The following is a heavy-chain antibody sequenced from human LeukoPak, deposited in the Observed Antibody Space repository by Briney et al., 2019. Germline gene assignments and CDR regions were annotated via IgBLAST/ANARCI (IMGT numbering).Heavy chain of an antibody. CDR3: IVAGRDFDY. J-gene: IGHJ4*02. D-gene: IGHD6-19*01. V-gene: IGHV3-23*01. CDR1: GFSLSSYA. Sequence: GGSLRLSCAASGFSLSSYAMSWVRQAPGKGLEWVSAISSSDDGTYHAGSVRGRFTISRDSSKNTLYLQMNSLKTEDTAVYYCIVAGRDFDYWGQGTLVTVSS. CDR2: ISSSDDGT.